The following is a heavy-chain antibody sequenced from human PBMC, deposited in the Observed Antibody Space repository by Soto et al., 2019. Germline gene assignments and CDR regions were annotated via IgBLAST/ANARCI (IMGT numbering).Heavy chain of an antibody. V-gene: IGHV1-69*06. Sequence: ASVKVSCKGSGGTFSSYAIRWVRQAPGQGLEWMGGIIPMFGTANYAQKFQGRVTITADKSTSTAYMELSSLRSEDTAVYYCARDRTPLMVYADWGQGTLVTVSS. CDR3: ARDRTPLMVYAD. J-gene: IGHJ4*02. CDR2: IIPMFGTA. CDR1: GGTFSSYA. D-gene: IGHD2-8*01.